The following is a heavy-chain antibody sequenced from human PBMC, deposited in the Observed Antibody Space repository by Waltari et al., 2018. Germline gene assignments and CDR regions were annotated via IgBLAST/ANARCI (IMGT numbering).Heavy chain of an antibody. CDR2: ISGSGGST. J-gene: IGHJ3*02. D-gene: IGHD4-17*01. V-gene: IGHV3-23*01. CDR1: GFTFSSYA. Sequence: EVQLLESGGGLVQPGGSLRLSCAASGFTFSSYAMSWVSQAPGKGLEWVSAISGSGGSTYYADSVKGRFTISRDNSKNTLYLQMNSLRAEDTAVYYCARNPPPMDGDYGDAFDIWGQGTMVTVSS. CDR3: ARNPPPMDGDYGDAFDI.